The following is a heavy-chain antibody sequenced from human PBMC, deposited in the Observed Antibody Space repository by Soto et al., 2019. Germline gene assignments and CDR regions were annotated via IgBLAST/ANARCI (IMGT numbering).Heavy chain of an antibody. CDR3: AKGNPGSYGRYFDY. V-gene: IGHV3-23*01. D-gene: IGHD4-17*01. CDR2: ISSSGGST. CDR1: GFTFSSYA. J-gene: IGHJ4*02. Sequence: EVQLLESGGGLVQPGGSLRLSCAASGFTFSSYAMSWVRQAPGKGLEWVSAISSSGGSTDYADSVKGRFTISRDNSKNPLYLQMTSLRAEDTAVYYCAKGNPGSYGRYFDYWGQGTLVTVSS.